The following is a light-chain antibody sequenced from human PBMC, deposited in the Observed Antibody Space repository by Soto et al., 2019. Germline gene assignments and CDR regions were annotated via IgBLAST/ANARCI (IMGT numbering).Light chain of an antibody. CDR2: GTS. V-gene: IGKV3-20*01. CDR1: QSVSSSY. J-gene: IGKJ2*01. CDR3: QQYGSSSYT. Sequence: EIVLTQSPGTLSLSPGERATLSCRASQSVSSSYLVWYRQKPGQAPRLLIYGTSSRATGIPDRFSGSGSGTDFTLTISRLEPEDFAVYYCQQYGSSSYTFGQGTKLEIK.